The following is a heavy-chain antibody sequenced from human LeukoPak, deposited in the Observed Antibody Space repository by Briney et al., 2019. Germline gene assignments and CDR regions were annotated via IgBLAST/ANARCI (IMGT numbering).Heavy chain of an antibody. J-gene: IGHJ4*02. CDR2: IYPGDSDT. D-gene: IGHD1-26*01. V-gene: IGHV5-51*01. Sequence: HGESLKISCKGSGYSFTSYWIGWVRQMPGKGLEWMGVIYPGDSDTRYSPSFQGQVTISVDKSVSTAYLQWSSLKASDTAMYYCARHERVGITIFDYWGQGTLVTVSS. CDR1: GYSFTSYW. CDR3: ARHERVGITIFDY.